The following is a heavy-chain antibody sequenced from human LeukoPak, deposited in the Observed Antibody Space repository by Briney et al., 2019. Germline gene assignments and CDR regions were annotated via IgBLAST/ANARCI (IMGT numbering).Heavy chain of an antibody. Sequence: PSETLSLTCTVSGGSISSYYWSWIRQPPGKGLEWIGYIYTSGSTNYNPSLKSRVTISVDTSENQFSLMLSSVTAADTAVYYCARRGPERIGSGYTSYYYYYYMDGWGKATTVTVSS. CDR1: GGSISSYY. V-gene: IGHV4-4*09. J-gene: IGHJ6*03. D-gene: IGHD3-3*01. CDR3: ARRGPERIGSGYTSYYYYYYMDG. CDR2: IYTSGST.